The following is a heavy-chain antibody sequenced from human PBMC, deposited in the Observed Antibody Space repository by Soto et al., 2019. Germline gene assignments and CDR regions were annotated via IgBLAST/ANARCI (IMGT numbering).Heavy chain of an antibody. V-gene: IGHV3-30-3*01. D-gene: IGHD2-21*02. CDR2: ISYDGTNK. CDR1: GFIFSSYV. J-gene: IGHJ4*02. CDR3: ARSYCGDDCALDH. Sequence: PGGSLRLSCAASGFIFSSYVIHWVRQAPGKGLEWVAVISYDGTNKHYADSVTGRFTISRDNSKSTLYVQMNGLRAEDTAVYYCARSYCGDDCALDHWGQGTLVTVSS.